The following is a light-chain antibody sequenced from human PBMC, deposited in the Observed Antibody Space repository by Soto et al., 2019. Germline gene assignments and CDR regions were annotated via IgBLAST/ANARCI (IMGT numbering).Light chain of an antibody. CDR1: NHDIGGYNY. Sequence: QSAPAQPASVSGSPGQSITISCTGTNHDIGGYNYVSWYRLRRGKAPDLLIFDVSNRPSVFSDRFSGSKSGSTASLTIARVQAEDEGDYYCSVYISSDMLFGGGTNLTVL. CDR3: SVYISSDML. V-gene: IGLV2-14*03. CDR2: DVS. J-gene: IGLJ2*01.